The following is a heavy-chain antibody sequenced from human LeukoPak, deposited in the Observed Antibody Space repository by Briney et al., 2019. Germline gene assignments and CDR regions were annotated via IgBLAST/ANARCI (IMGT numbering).Heavy chain of an antibody. Sequence: PSETLSLTCTVSGGSISSGGYYWSWIRQHPGKGLEWIGYIDYSGSTHYNPSLKSRVTISVDTSKNQFSLKLTSVTAADTAVYYCAREHDSSGDWFDPWGQGTLVTVSS. J-gene: IGHJ5*02. CDR1: GGSISSGGYY. V-gene: IGHV4-31*03. CDR2: IDYSGST. CDR3: AREHDSSGDWFDP. D-gene: IGHD3-22*01.